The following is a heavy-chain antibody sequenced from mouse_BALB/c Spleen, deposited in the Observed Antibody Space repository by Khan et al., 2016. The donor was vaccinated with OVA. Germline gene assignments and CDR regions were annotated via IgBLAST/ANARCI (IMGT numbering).Heavy chain of an antibody. V-gene: IGHV1-7*01. CDR2: INPSTGYT. D-gene: IGHD1-1*01. Sequence: QVQLQQPGAELAKPGASVKMSCKASGYTFINYWILWIKQRPGQGLEWIGYINPSTGYTEYNQNFKDKATLTADKSYSTAYMQLSSLTSEDSTVYYCARRGLRWDFDYWGQGTTLTVSS. J-gene: IGHJ2*01. CDR3: ARRGLRWDFDY. CDR1: GYTFINYW.